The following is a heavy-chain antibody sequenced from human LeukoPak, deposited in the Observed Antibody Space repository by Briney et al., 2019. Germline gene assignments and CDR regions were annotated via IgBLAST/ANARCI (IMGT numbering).Heavy chain of an antibody. D-gene: IGHD3-22*01. V-gene: IGHV3-11*06. CDR3: ATHPCESSSYPSQLDDY. Sequence: TGGSLRLSCAASGFTFSDYSMSWIRQAPGKGLEWVSYISSSSSYTNYADSVKGRFTISRDNAKNSLYLHMNSLRAEDTAVYYCATHPCESSSYPSQLDDYWGQGTLVTVSS. CDR1: GFTFSDYS. J-gene: IGHJ4*02. CDR2: ISSSSSYT.